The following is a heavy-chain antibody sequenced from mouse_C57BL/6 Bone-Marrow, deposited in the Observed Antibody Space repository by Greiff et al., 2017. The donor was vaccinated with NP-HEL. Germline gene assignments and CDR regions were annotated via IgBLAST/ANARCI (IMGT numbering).Heavy chain of an antibody. CDR3: ATPHDGYYPAWFAY. CDR1: GYAFSSSW. D-gene: IGHD2-3*01. J-gene: IGHJ3*01. V-gene: IGHV1-82*01. Sequence: QVQLKQSGPELVQPGASVKISCKASGYAFSSSWMNWVKQRPGKGLEWIGRIYPGDGDTNYNGKFKGQATLTADKSSSTAYMQLSSLTSEDSAVYFCATPHDGYYPAWFAYWGQGTLVTVSA. CDR2: IYPGDGDT.